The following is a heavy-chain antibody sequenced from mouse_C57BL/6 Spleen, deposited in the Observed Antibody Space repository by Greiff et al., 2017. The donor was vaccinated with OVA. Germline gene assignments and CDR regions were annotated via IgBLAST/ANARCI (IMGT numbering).Heavy chain of an antibody. CDR1: GFTFSDYY. Sequence: EVKLVESEGGLVQPGSPMKLSCTASGFTFSDYYMAWVRQVPEKGLEWVANINYDGSSTYYLDSLKSRFIISRDNAKNILYLQMSSLKSEDTATYYCARGYSNSYYYAMDYWGQGTSVTVSS. CDR2: INYDGSST. CDR3: ARGYSNSYYYAMDY. J-gene: IGHJ4*01. V-gene: IGHV5-16*01. D-gene: IGHD2-5*01.